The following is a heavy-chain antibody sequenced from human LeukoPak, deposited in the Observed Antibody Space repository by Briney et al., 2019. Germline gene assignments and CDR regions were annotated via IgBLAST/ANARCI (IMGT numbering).Heavy chain of an antibody. D-gene: IGHD2-21*02. Sequence: SETLSLTCTVSGGSISSGGYYWSWIRQHPGKGLEWIGYIYYSGSTYYNPSLKSRVTISVDTSKNQFSLKLSSVTAADTAVYYCVRVYGSDFAHFDYWGQGTLDTVSS. CDR1: GGSISSGGYY. CDR2: IYYSGST. J-gene: IGHJ4*02. CDR3: VRVYGSDFAHFDY. V-gene: IGHV4-31*03.